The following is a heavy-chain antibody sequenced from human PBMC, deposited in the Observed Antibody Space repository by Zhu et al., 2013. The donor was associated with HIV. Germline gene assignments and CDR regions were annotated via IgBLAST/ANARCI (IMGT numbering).Heavy chain of an antibody. CDR3: AKTRGSGWYRGFDY. D-gene: IGHD6-19*01. Sequence: VQLVESGGGVVQPGRSLRLSCAASGFTFSGYGMHWVRQAPGKGLEWVAVISYDGSNEYYADSVKGRFTISRDNSKNTLYLQMNSLRAEDTAVYYCAKTRGSGWYRGFDYWGQGALVTVSS. J-gene: IGHJ4*02. V-gene: IGHV3-30*18. CDR1: GFTFSGYG. CDR2: ISYDGSNE.